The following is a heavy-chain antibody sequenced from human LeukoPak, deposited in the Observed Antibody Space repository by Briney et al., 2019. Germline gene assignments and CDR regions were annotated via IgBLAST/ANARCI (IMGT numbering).Heavy chain of an antibody. D-gene: IGHD5-18*01. CDR3: AGGYSYGSTYYYMDV. J-gene: IGHJ6*03. CDR2: IYYSGST. Sequence: PSETLSLTCTVSGGSISSGSYYWSWIRQPPGKGLEWIGYIYYSGSTNYNPSLKSRVTISVDTSKNQFSLKLSSVTAAGTAVYYCAGGYSYGSTYYYMDVWGKGTTVTISS. CDR1: GGSISSGSYY. V-gene: IGHV4-61*01.